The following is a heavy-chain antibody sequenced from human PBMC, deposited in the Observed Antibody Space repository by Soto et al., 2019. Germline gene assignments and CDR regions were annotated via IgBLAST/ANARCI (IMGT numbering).Heavy chain of an antibody. CDR2: INHSGST. J-gene: IGHJ5*02. Sequence: SETXSLTCAVYGGSXXXXXXSWIRQPPGKGLGWIGEINHSGSTNYNPSLKSRVTISVDTSKNQFSLKLSSVTAADTAVYYCARKARCPAPYDFCRNWFDPWGQGTLVTVSS. D-gene: IGHD3-3*01. CDR3: ARKARCPAPYDFCRNWFDP. V-gene: IGHV4-34*01. CDR1: GGSXXXXX.